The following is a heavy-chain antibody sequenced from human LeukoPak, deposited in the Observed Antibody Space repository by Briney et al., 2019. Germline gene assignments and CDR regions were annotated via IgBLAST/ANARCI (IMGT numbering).Heavy chain of an antibody. CDR1: GGSISSGGYY. D-gene: IGHD6-13*01. CDR3: ARVRRGSSSWYSYYYGMDV. J-gene: IGHJ6*02. CDR2: IYYSGST. V-gene: IGHV4-31*03. Sequence: SETLSLTCTVSGGSISSGGYYWSWIRQHPGKGLEWIGYIYYSGSTCYNPSLKSRVTISVDTSKNQFSLKLSSVTAADTAVYYCARVRRGSSSWYSYYYGMDVWGQGTTVTVSS.